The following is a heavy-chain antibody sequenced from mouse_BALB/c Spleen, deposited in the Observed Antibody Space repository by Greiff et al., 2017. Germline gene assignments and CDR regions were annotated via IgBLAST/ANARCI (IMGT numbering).Heavy chain of an antibody. CDR2: INPSSGYT. CDR1: GYTFTSYT. D-gene: IGHD1-1*01. Sequence: QVQLQQSAAELARPGASVKMSCKASGYTFTSYTMHWVKQRPGQGLEWIGYINPSSGYTEYNQKFKDKTTLTADKSSSTAYMQLSSLTSEDSAVYFCARNSYGYYFDYWGQGTTLTVSS. V-gene: IGHV1-4*02. CDR3: ARNSYGYYFDY. J-gene: IGHJ2*01.